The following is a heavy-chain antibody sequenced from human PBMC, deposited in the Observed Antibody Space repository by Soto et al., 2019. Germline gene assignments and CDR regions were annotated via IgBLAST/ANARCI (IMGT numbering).Heavy chain of an antibody. CDR1: GGTLSDHG. Sequence: QVQLEQSGAEVQKPGSSVKVSCKASGGTLSDHGVAWLRQAPGQGLEWMGGTIPVFNTAKYAQKCQGRVTVTADKFTNIAYMELSSLRSEDTAFYFCARGVYGSGNYYTGPSAFDIWGQGTMVIVSS. CDR3: ARGVYGSGNYYTGPSAFDI. D-gene: IGHD3-10*01. CDR2: TIPVFNTA. J-gene: IGHJ3*02. V-gene: IGHV1-69*06.